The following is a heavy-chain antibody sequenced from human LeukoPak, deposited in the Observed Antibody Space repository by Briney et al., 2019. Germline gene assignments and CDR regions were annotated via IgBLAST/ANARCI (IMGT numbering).Heavy chain of an antibody. J-gene: IGHJ4*02. Sequence: PSETLSLTCAVYGGSFSGYYWSWIRQPPGKGLEWIGEINHSGSTNYNPSLKSRVTISVDTSKNQFSLKLSSVTAADTAVYYWARGVYDILTGYPPYYFDYWGQGTLVTVSS. D-gene: IGHD3-9*01. CDR2: INHSGST. V-gene: IGHV4-34*01. CDR3: ARGVYDILTGYPPYYFDY. CDR1: GGSFSGYY.